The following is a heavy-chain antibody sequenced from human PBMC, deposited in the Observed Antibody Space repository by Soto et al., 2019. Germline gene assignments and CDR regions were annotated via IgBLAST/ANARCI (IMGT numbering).Heavy chain of an antibody. J-gene: IGHJ6*02. Sequence: QVQLVQSGAEVKKPGSSVKVSCKASGGTFSSYAISWVRQAPGQGLEWMGGSIPIFGTANYAQKFQGRVTITADKSTSTAYMELSSLRSEDTAVYYCARYSSSWYGFYYYGMDVWGQGTTVTVSS. V-gene: IGHV1-69*06. D-gene: IGHD6-13*01. CDR3: ARYSSSWYGFYYYGMDV. CDR1: GGTFSSYA. CDR2: SIPIFGTA.